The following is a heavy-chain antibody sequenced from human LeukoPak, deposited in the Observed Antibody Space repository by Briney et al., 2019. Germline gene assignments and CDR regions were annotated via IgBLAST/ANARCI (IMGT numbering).Heavy chain of an antibody. CDR3: ARGLYGYNSQLNC. CDR1: GYTFTSYD. D-gene: IGHD5-24*01. V-gene: IGHV1-8*01. CDR2: MNPNSGST. Sequence: ASVTVSCKASGYTFTSYDIDWVRQASGQGLEWMGWMNPNSGSTGYAQKFQGRVTLTRNTSISTAYMELSSLRSEDTAVYYCARGLYGYNSQLNCWGQEALVT. J-gene: IGHJ4*02.